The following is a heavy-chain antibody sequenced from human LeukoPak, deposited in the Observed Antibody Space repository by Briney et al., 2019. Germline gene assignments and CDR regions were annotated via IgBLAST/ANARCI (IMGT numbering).Heavy chain of an antibody. Sequence: SETLSLTCTVSGGSVSSGSYSWSWIRQPPGKGLEWIGYIYHSGSTYYNPSLKSRVTISVDRSKNQFSLKLSSVTAADTAVYYCARGLREYGSGSFYYWGQGTLVTVSS. D-gene: IGHD3-10*01. CDR1: GGSVSSGSYS. J-gene: IGHJ4*02. V-gene: IGHV4-30-2*01. CDR3: ARGLREYGSGSFYY. CDR2: IYHSGST.